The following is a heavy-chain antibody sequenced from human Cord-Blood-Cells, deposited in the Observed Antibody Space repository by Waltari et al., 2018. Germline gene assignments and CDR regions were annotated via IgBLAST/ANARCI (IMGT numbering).Heavy chain of an antibody. V-gene: IGHV4-39*01. J-gene: IGHJ4*02. CDR3: ARQDIVVVPAAIGYFDY. Sequence: QLQLQESGPGLVKPSETLSLTCTVSGGSISSSSYYWGWIRQPPGKGLEWIGRIYYSGSTYYNPSLKSRVTISVDTSKNQFSLKLSSVTAADTAVYYCARQDIVVVPAAIGYFDYWGQGTLVTVSS. CDR1: GGSISSSSYY. D-gene: IGHD2-2*01. CDR2: IYYSGST.